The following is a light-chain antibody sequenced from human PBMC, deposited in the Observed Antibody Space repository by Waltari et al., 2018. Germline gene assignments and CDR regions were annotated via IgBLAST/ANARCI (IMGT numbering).Light chain of an antibody. J-gene: IGLJ2*01. CDR2: GPG. V-gene: IGLV1-40*01. CDR1: GSNLGAGYD. CDR3: QSYDTSLSVV. Sequence: QSVLTQPPSVSGAPGQRVSISCTGSGSNLGAGYDVHWYQQPPGKAPKLLIYGPGTRPPGVPDRFFGAQSGTSASLAITARQAEDEAEYYCQSYDTSLSVVFGGGTKLTVL.